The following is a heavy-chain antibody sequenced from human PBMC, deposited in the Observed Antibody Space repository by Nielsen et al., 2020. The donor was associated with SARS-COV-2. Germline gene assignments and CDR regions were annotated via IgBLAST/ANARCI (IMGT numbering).Heavy chain of an antibody. CDR3: AKDVWSGAHQIGPDY. J-gene: IGHJ4*02. V-gene: IGHV3-30*18. CDR2: MSRDGSDT. Sequence: SCAASGFTFANYSIPWVRQVAGRGLEWVASMSRDGSDTFYVDSVKGRFTISRDNSKNTVYLQMNSLRAEDTAVYHCAKDVWSGAHQIGPDYWGQGTLVTVSS. D-gene: IGHD3-3*01. CDR1: GFTFANYS.